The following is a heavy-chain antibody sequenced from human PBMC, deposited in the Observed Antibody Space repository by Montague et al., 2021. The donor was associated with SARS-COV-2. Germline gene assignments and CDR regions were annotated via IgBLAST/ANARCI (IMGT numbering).Heavy chain of an antibody. CDR2: IDWDDDK. V-gene: IGHV2-70*04. J-gene: IGHJ4*02. CDR3: ARSYYDILTAYYTPFDY. Sequence: VKPTQTLTLTCTFSGFSLSTSGMRASWIRQSPGKALEWLARIDWDDDKFYSTSLKTRLTISKDTSKNQVVLTMTNMDPVDTATYYCARSYYDILTAYYTPFDYWGQGTLVTVSS. CDR1: GFSLSTSGMR. D-gene: IGHD3-9*01.